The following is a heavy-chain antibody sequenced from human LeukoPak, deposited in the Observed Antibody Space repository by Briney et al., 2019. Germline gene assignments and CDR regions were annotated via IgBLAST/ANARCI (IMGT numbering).Heavy chain of an antibody. D-gene: IGHD2-21*02. CDR1: GGSISSSSYY. Sequence: PSETLSLTCTVSGGSISSSSYYWGWIRQPPGKGLEWIGEINHSGSTNYNPSLKSRVTISVDTSKNQFSLKLSSVTAADTAVYYCATSYVDPGAYCGGDCPHTADYWGQGTLVTVSS. J-gene: IGHJ4*02. V-gene: IGHV4-39*07. CDR2: INHSGST. CDR3: ATSYVDPGAYCGGDCPHTADY.